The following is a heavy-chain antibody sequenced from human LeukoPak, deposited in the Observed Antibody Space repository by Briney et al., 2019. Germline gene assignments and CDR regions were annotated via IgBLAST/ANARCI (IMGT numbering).Heavy chain of an antibody. Sequence: ASVKVSCKVSGYTLTELSMLWVRQAPGKGLEWMGGLDPEDGETIYAQKFQGRVTMTEDTSTDTAYMELSSLRSEDTAVYYCATAVGIAAAGSGWFDPWGQGTLVTVSS. D-gene: IGHD6-13*01. CDR3: ATAVGIAAAGSGWFDP. J-gene: IGHJ5*02. CDR1: GYTLTELS. CDR2: LDPEDGET. V-gene: IGHV1-24*01.